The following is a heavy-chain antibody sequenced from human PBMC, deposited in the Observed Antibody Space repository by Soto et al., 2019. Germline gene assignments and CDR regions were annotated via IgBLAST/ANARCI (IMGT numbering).Heavy chain of an antibody. CDR3: AKDRERDAWYEDY. J-gene: IGHJ4*02. V-gene: IGHV3-23*01. CDR2: ISGSDGST. D-gene: IGHD6-13*01. Sequence: RWSLRLSCFASVFSFSSYAMTWFRQAPGRGLEWVSVISGSDGSTYYADSVKGRFTISRDNSKNTLYLQMNSLRAEDTAVYYCAKDRERDAWYEDYWGQGTLVTVSS. CDR1: VFSFSSYA.